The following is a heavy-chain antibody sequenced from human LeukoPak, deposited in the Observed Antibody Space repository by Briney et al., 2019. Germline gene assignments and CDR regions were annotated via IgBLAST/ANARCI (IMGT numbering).Heavy chain of an antibody. CDR3: AKDWSGSYYSFEVDY. CDR2: IKQDGSEK. D-gene: IGHD1-26*01. CDR1: GFTFSSYW. J-gene: IGHJ4*02. Sequence: GGSLRLSCAASGFTFSSYWMSWVRQAPGKGLEWVANIKQDGSEKYYVDSVKGRFTISRDNAKNSLYLQMNSLRAEDTAVYYCAKDWSGSYYSFEVDYWGQGTLVTVSS. V-gene: IGHV3-7*03.